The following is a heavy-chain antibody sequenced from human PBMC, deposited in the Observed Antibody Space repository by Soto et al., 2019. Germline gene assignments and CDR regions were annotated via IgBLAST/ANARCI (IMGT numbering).Heavy chain of an antibody. CDR2: IYPTDSDT. D-gene: IGHD2-15*01. CDR3: ARHERLCSGGSCQLGGMDV. V-gene: IGHV5-51*01. Sequence: PGESLKISCKASEYSFSDYWIGWVRQMPGKGLEWIGIIYPTDSDTRYSPSFQGQLTISADRSISTAYLQWSSLKASDTAMYYCARHERLCSGGSCQLGGMDVWGQGTTVTVSS. CDR1: EYSFSDYW. J-gene: IGHJ6*02.